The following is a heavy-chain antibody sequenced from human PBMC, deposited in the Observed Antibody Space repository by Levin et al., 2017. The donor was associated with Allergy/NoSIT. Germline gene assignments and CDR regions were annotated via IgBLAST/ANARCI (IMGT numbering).Heavy chain of an antibody. CDR1: AGSISSSSFY. V-gene: IGHV4-39*01. D-gene: IGHD3-16*01. J-gene: IGHJ6*03. Sequence: SETLSLTCSISAGSISSSSFYWGWVRQSPGKGLQWIGSIFSSGSTYYNPSLRSRVTMSVDKSKNQFSLKLSSVTAADTAVYYCARHYTAGSYYFYTDVWGKGTTVTVSS. CDR2: IFSSGST. CDR3: ARHYTAGSYYFYTDV.